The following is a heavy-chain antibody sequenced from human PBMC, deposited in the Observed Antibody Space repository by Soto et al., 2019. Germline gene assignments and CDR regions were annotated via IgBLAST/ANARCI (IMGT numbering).Heavy chain of an antibody. D-gene: IGHD7-27*01. V-gene: IGHV3-23*01. J-gene: IGHJ6*02. CDR2: ISVSSDNT. CDR3: AKVFNSGYHYGMDV. CDR1: GFSFSDYA. Sequence: EVQLLESGGGLVQPGGSLRLSCAASGFSFSDYAMTWVRQAPGKGLEWVSGISVSSDNTYYADSVKGRFTISRDNSKNTLYLQMNSLRAEDTALYYCAKVFNSGYHYGMDVWGQGTTVTVSS.